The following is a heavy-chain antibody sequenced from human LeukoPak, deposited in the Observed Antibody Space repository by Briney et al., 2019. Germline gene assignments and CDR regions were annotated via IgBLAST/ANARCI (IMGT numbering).Heavy chain of an antibody. Sequence: PGGSLRLSCAASGFTFSSYAMSWVRQAPGKGLEWVSAISGSGGSTYYAGSVKGRFTISRDNSKNTLYLQMNSLRAEDTAVYYCAKSNPPYYYDSSGYPDYWGQGTLVTVSS. CDR2: ISGSGGST. J-gene: IGHJ4*02. CDR1: GFTFSSYA. D-gene: IGHD3-22*01. CDR3: AKSNPPYYYDSSGYPDY. V-gene: IGHV3-23*01.